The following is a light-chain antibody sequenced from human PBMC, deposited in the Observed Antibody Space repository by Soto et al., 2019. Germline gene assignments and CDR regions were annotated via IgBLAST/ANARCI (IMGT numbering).Light chain of an antibody. CDR1: QSVSSN. J-gene: IGKJ4*01. V-gene: IGKV3D-15*01. CDR2: GAS. CDR3: QQYNNWLT. Sequence: EIVMTQSPATLSVSPGERATLSCRASQSVSSNLAWYQQKPGQAPRLLIYGASTRATGIPARFSGSGSGTDFTLTIISLQSEDFACYYCQQYNNWLTFDGGTKVEIK.